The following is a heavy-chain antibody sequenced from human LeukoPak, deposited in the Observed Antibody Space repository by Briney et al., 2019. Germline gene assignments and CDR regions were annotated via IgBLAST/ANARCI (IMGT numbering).Heavy chain of an antibody. CDR2: IYYSGST. V-gene: IGHV4-61*08. CDR1: GGSVSSGGYS. D-gene: IGHD2-21*02. Sequence: SQTLSLTCAVSGGSVSSGGYSWSWIRQPPGKGLEWIGYIYYSGSTNYNPTLKSRVTISVDTSKNQFSLKLSSVTAADTAVYYCARALRGRWQGMVVTAWFDPWGQGTLVTVSS. CDR3: ARALRGRWQGMVVTAWFDP. J-gene: IGHJ5*02.